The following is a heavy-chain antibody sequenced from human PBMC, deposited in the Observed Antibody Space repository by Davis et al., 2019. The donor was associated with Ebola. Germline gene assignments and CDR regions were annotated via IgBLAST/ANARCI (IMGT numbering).Heavy chain of an antibody. CDR2: IRYDGSNK. J-gene: IGHJ4*02. V-gene: IGHV3-30*02. CDR3: AKDRDPYSGSYYFDY. Sequence: GESLKISCAASGFTFSSYGMHCVRQAPGKGLEWVAFIRYDGSNKYYADSVKGRFTISRDNSKNTLYLQMNSLRAEDTAVYYCAKDRDPYSGSYYFDYWGQGTLVTVSS. CDR1: GFTFSSYG. D-gene: IGHD1-26*01.